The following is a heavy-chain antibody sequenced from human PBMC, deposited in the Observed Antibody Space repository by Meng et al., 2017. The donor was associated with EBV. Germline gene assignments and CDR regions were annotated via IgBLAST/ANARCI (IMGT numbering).Heavy chain of an antibody. V-gene: IGHV1-3*01. J-gene: IGHJ4*02. CDR1: GYAFTSYI. CDR3: VRGPPVGVPGPGDY. D-gene: IGHD2-21*01. Sequence: QVQLVESGAGVKNPGASVKGSRKASGYAFTSYILHWVRQAPGQRLEWMGWINVGVGYTKYSQKFQGRVTISSDTSATTGYMELSSLRSEDTAVYYCVRGPPVGVPGPGDYWGQGTLVTVSS. CDR2: INVGVGYT.